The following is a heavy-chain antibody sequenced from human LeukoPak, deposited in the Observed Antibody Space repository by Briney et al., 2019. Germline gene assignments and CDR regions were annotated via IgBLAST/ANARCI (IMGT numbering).Heavy chain of an antibody. D-gene: IGHD3-10*01. J-gene: IGHJ6*02. CDR2: IYYSGST. V-gene: IGHV4-39*02. CDR1: GGSISSSSYY. CDR3: ARESVSGSPYYYYYGMDV. Sequence: PSETLSLTCTVSGGSISSSSYYWGWIRQPPGKGLEWIGSIYYSGSTYYNPSLKGRVAISVDTSKNQFSLKLSSATAADTAVYYCARESVSGSPYYYYYGMDVWGQGTTVTVSS.